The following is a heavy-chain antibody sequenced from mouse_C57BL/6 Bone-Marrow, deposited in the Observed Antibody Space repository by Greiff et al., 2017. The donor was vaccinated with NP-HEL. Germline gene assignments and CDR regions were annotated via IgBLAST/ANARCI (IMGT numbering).Heavy chain of an antibody. Sequence: EVKVVESGGDLVKPGGSLKLSCAASGFTFSSYGMSWVRQTPDKRLEWVATISSGGSCTYYPDSVKGRFTISRDNAKNTLYLQMSSLKSEDTAMYYCARLDYWYCGVWGRGTTVTVSS. CDR3: ARLDYWYCGV. V-gene: IGHV5-6*01. CDR2: ISSGGSCT. CDR1: GFTFSSYG. J-gene: IGHJ1*03.